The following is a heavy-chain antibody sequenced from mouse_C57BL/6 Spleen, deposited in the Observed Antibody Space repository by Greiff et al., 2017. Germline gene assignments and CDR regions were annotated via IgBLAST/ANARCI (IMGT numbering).Heavy chain of an antibody. D-gene: IGHD3-3*01. V-gene: IGHV1-76*01. CDR2: IYPGSGNT. Sequence: VQLVESGAELVRPGASVKLSCKASGYTFTDYYINWVKQRPGKGLEWIARIYPGSGNTYYNEKFKGKATLTAEKSSSTAYMQLSSLTSEDSAVYFCARGTSPYAMDYWGQGTSVTVSS. CDR1: GYTFTDYY. CDR3: ARGTSPYAMDY. J-gene: IGHJ4*01.